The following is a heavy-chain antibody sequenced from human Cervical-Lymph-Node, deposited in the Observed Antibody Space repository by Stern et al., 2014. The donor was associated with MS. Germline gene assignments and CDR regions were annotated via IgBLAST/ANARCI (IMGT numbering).Heavy chain of an antibody. CDR1: GDSISTYY. V-gene: IGHV4-59*01. Sequence: QVQLQESGPGLVKPSETLSLTCTVSGDSISTYYWTWIRQPPGKGLEWIGYIYYIGSTDYNPSLKSRVTISVDTSKNQFSLKLNSVTAADTAMYYCARERSTVFPCGLKYFDSWGQGTLVTVSS. J-gene: IGHJ4*02. CDR3: ARERSTVFPCGLKYFDS. CDR2: IYYIGST. D-gene: IGHD4-17*01.